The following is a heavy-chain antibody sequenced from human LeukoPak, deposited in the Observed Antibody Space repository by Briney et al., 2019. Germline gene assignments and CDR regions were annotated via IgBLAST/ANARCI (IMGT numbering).Heavy chain of an antibody. J-gene: IGHJ4*02. V-gene: IGHV3-23*01. CDR1: GITLSNYG. CDR3: AKRGIVIRAVIIVGFHKEAYYFDY. Sequence: GGSLRLSCAVSGITLSNYGMSWVRQAPGKGLEWVAGISDSGGSTNYADSVKGRFTISRDNPKNTLYLQMNSLRAEDTAVYFCAKRGIVIRAVIIVGFHKEAYYFDYWGQGALVTVSS. CDR2: ISDSGGST. D-gene: IGHD3-10*01.